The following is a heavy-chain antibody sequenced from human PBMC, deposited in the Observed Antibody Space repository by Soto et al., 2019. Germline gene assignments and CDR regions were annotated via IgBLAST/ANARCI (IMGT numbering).Heavy chain of an antibody. V-gene: IGHV4-39*07. D-gene: IGHD2-15*01. CDR1: GGSISSSSYY. J-gene: IGHJ3*02. CDR3: ARVGGYCSGGSCYFSAFDI. CDR2: IYYSGST. Sequence: PSETLSLTCTVSGGSISSSSYYWGWIRQPPGKGLEWIGSIYYSGSTYYNPSLKSRVTISVDTSKNQFSLKLSSVTAADTAVYYCARVGGYCSGGSCYFSAFDIWGQGTMVTVSS.